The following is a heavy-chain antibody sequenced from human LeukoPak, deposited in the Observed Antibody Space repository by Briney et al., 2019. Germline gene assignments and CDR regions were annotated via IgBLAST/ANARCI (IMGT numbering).Heavy chain of an antibody. V-gene: IGHV3-7*01. J-gene: IGHJ4*02. Sequence: GGSLRLSSAASGITFSTYWMTWVRQAPGKGLEWVANIKHDGGAKSYVDSVKGRFTISRDNAKNELYLQMNSLRAEDTAIYYCATTGRLLDYWGQGTLVTVSS. CDR2: IKHDGGAK. CDR1: GITFSTYW. D-gene: IGHD3-22*01. CDR3: ATTGRLLDY.